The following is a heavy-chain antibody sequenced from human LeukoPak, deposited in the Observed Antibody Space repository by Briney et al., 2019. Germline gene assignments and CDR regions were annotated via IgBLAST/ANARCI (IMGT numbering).Heavy chain of an antibody. CDR3: ARDVRDGYYFDY. CDR1: GGSISSGSYY. V-gene: IGHV4-61*02. D-gene: IGHD5-24*01. CDR2: IYTSGST. J-gene: IGHJ4*02. Sequence: PSETLSLTCTVSGGSISSGSYYWSWIRQPAGKGLEWIGRIYTSGSTNYNPSLKGRVTISVDTSKNQFSLKLSSVTAADTAVYYCARDVRDGYYFDYWGQGTLVTVSS.